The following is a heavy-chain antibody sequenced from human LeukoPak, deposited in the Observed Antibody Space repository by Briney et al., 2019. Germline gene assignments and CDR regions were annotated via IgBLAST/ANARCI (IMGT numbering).Heavy chain of an antibody. V-gene: IGHV3-33*01. CDR2: IWSDGSYK. Sequence: PGRSLRLPCAASGFTFSSYGFHWVRQAPGKGLEWVAVIWSDGSYKYYADSVKGRFTISRDDSKNTLYLQMNSLRAEDTAVYYCARDFSLQLFDYWGQGTLVTVFS. D-gene: IGHD5-24*01. CDR3: ARDFSLQLFDY. J-gene: IGHJ4*02. CDR1: GFTFSSYG.